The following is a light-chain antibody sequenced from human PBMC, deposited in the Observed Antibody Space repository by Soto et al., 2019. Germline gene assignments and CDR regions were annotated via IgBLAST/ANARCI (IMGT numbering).Light chain of an antibody. V-gene: IGLV2-14*03. Sequence: QSALTQPASVSGSLGQSITISCTGAASDIGYYNFVSWYQQHPATAPKLIIYDVSHRPSGISFRFSGSKSGNTASLTISGLRAEDEAAYYCASYTGTDTPWVFGGGIKLTVL. CDR2: DVS. CDR3: ASYTGTDTPWV. CDR1: ASDIGYYNF. J-gene: IGLJ3*02.